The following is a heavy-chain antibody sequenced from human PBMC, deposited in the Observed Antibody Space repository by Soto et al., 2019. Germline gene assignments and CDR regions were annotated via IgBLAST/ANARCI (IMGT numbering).Heavy chain of an antibody. Sequence: QVQLVQSGAEVKKPGSSVKVSCKASGGTFSSYTISWVRQAPGQGHEWMGRIIPILGIANYAQKFQGRVTITADKSTSTAYMELSRLRSEDTAVYYCSRGDYNSSGYDYWGQGTLVTVSS. J-gene: IGHJ4*02. CDR1: GGTFSSYT. CDR3: SRGDYNSSGYDY. D-gene: IGHD3-22*01. CDR2: IIPILGIA. V-gene: IGHV1-69*02.